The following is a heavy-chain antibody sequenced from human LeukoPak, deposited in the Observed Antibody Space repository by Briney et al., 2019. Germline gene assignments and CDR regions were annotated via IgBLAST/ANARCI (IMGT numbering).Heavy chain of an antibody. CDR2: IYAKGST. J-gene: IGHJ6*03. D-gene: IGHD2-2*01. Sequence: SETLSLTCTVSGDSFTNYDWSWIRQAPGKGLEWIGNIYAKGSTTYNPSLKSRGTTSIDKSKNHFSLRLTSVTAADAAVYYCARWAEYQLPFSYYYMGVWGKGTTVAVSS. CDR1: GDSFTNYD. V-gene: IGHV4-4*09. CDR3: ARWAEYQLPFSYYYMGV.